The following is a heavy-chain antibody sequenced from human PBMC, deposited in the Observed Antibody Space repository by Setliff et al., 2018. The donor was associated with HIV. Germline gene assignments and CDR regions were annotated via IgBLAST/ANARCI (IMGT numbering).Heavy chain of an antibody. CDR2: IIPIFGTA. J-gene: IGHJ4*02. V-gene: IGHV1-69*13. CDR3: TRRRGLPERRAEFDS. D-gene: IGHD3-10*01. Sequence: GASVKVSCKASGDTFSSYGFHWVRQAPRQGLEWMGDIIPIFGTANYAQKFQGRVTITADEYMSTAYMELTSLTSEDTAVYYCTRRRGLPERRAEFDSWGQGTLVTVSS. CDR1: GDTFSSYG.